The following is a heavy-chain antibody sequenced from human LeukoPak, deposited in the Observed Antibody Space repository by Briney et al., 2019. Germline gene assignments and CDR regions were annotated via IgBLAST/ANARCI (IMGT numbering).Heavy chain of an antibody. V-gene: IGHV3-30*03. J-gene: IGHJ6*02. CDR1: GFTFSSYG. Sequence: GGSLRLSCSASGFTFSSYGMHWVRQAPGKGLEWVAVISYDGSNKYYADSVKGRFTISRDNSKNTLYLQMNSLRAEDTAVYYCARALPITMIVVVYPGGMDVWGQGTTVIVSS. CDR3: ARALPITMIVVVYPGGMDV. D-gene: IGHD3-22*01. CDR2: ISYDGSNK.